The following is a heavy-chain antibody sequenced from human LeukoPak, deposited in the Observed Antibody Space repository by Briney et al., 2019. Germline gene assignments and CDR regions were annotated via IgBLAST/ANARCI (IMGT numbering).Heavy chain of an antibody. J-gene: IGHJ4*02. Sequence: PGGSLRLSCGASGLTFRSFWMTWVRQAPGKGLEWVANIKQDGSEKYYVDSVKGRFTISRDNAKNSVYLQMNSLRVDDTAVYFCASSHDSSGNDWGQGTMVTVSS. CDR3: ASSHDSSGND. V-gene: IGHV3-7*01. CDR1: GLTFRSFW. D-gene: IGHD3-22*01. CDR2: IKQDGSEK.